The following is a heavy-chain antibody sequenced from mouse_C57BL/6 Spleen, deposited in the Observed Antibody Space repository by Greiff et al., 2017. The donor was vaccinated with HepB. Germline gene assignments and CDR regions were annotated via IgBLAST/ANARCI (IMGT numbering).Heavy chain of an antibody. CDR3: VRDQSGPLFAY. V-gene: IGHV10-3*01. Sequence: EVKLVESGGGLVQPKGSLKLSCAASGFTFNTYAMHWVRQAPGKGLEWVARIRSKSSNYATYYADSVKDRFTISRDDSQSMLYLQMDNLKTDEPAIYYCVRDQSGPLFAYWGQGTLVTVSA. J-gene: IGHJ3*01. D-gene: IGHD6-2*01. CDR1: GFTFNTYA. CDR2: IRSKSSNYAT.